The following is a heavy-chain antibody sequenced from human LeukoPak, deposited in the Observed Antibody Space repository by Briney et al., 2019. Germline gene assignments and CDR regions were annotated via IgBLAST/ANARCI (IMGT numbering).Heavy chain of an antibody. CDR1: GFTFSTYS. D-gene: IGHD5-18*01. CDR2: ISSSRSYI. J-gene: IGHJ4*02. Sequence: GGSLRISYAASGFTFSTYSMNWVRQAPGKGLEWVSSISSSRSYIYYSDSVKGRFTISRDNAKNSLYLQMNSRTAEETAVYYCAREDTAMVIPFDYGGQGTLVNVSS. CDR3: AREDTAMVIPFDY. V-gene: IGHV3-21*01.